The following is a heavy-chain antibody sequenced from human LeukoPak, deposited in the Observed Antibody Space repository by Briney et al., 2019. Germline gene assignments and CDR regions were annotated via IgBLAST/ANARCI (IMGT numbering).Heavy chain of an antibody. D-gene: IGHD6-13*01. V-gene: IGHV5-51*01. CDR3: ARHEGYSNSVFDN. CDR2: IYPDDSDT. J-gene: IGHJ4*02. CDR1: GYSFTSYW. Sequence: PGESLKISCKGSGYSFTSYWIAWVRQMPGKGLEWMGIIYPDDSDTRYSPSFQGQVTISADKSISVAYLQWSSLKASDTAMYCCARHEGYSNSVFDNWGQGTLVTVSS.